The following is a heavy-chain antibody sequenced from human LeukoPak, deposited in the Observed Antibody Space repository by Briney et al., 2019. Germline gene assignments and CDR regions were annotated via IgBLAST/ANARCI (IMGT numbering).Heavy chain of an antibody. D-gene: IGHD6-13*01. CDR2: INTNTGNP. Sequence: GASVKVSCKASGYTFTSYYMHWVRQAPGQGLEWMGWINTNTGNPTYAQGFTGRFVFSLDTSVSTAYLQISSLKAEDTAVYYCARALSIAAADDAFDIWGQGTMVTVSS. V-gene: IGHV7-4-1*02. CDR3: ARALSIAAADDAFDI. J-gene: IGHJ3*02. CDR1: GYTFTSYY.